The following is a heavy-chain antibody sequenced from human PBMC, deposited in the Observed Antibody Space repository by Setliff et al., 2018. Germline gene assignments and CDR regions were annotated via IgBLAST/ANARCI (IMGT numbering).Heavy chain of an antibody. CDR2: INHSGST. J-gene: IGHJ4*02. CDR3: ARRETYYNFWSGYCAY. Sequence: SETLSLTCAVYGGSFSGYYWSWIRQPPGKGLEWIGEINHSGSTNYNPSLKSRVTISVDTSKNQFSLKLSSVTAADTAVYYCARRETYYNFWSGYCAYWGQGTLVTVSS. V-gene: IGHV4-34*01. D-gene: IGHD3-3*01. CDR1: GGSFSGYY.